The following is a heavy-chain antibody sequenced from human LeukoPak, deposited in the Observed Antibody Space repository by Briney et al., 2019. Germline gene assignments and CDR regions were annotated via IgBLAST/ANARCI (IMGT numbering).Heavy chain of an antibody. V-gene: IGHV4-34*01. D-gene: IGHD6-13*01. CDR3: ARRVRSSSGQRGNWFDP. Sequence: SETLSLTCAVYGVSFSVYYWSWMPQPPGKGGEWMGETKHSGSTNYNTSLKRRVTISVDTSKNQFSLKLSSVTAADTAVYYCARRVRSSSGQRGNWFDPWGQGTLVTVSS. J-gene: IGHJ5*02. CDR2: TKHSGST. CDR1: GVSFSVYY.